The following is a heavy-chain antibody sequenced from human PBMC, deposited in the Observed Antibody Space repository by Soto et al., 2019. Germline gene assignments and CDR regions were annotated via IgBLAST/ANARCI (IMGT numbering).Heavy chain of an antibody. J-gene: IGHJ6*02. CDR1: GFSLNTYW. Sequence: GEALKISWNASGFSLNTYWIGWVRQKPGKGLELMGIIFPGDSDTRYSPSFQGQVIISADRSISTAYLQWRSLKASDTAIYYCARQGRPYSGSGYYYGMHXWGQGTTVTVS. D-gene: IGHD6-6*01. V-gene: IGHV5-51*01. CDR2: IFPGDSDT. CDR3: ARQGRPYSGSGYYYGMHX.